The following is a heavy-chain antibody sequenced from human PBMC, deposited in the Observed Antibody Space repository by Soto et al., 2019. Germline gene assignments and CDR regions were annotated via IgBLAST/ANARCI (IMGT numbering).Heavy chain of an antibody. Sequence: QVQLVESGGGVVQPGRSLRLSCAASGFTFSSYAMHWVRQAPGKGLEWVAVISYDGSNKYYADSVKGRFTISRDNSKNTLYLQMNSLRAEDTAVYYCARVNLRRAAADYFDYWGQGTLVTVSS. J-gene: IGHJ4*02. V-gene: IGHV3-30-3*01. D-gene: IGHD6-13*01. CDR2: ISYDGSNK. CDR3: ARVNLRRAAADYFDY. CDR1: GFTFSSYA.